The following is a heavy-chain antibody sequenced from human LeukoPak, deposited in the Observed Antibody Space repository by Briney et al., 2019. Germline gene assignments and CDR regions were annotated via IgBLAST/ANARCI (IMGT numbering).Heavy chain of an antibody. CDR2: IYYRGST. CDR3: ARHESTGEYYFDY. Sequence: SETLSLTCTVSGGSISSSRYYRDWIRQPSGKGLEWIGSIYYRGSTYYNPSLKSRVTISVDTSKNQFSLKLSSVTAADTALYYCARHESTGEYYFDYWGQGTLVTVSS. CDR1: GGSISSSRYY. V-gene: IGHV4-39*01. D-gene: IGHD7-27*01. J-gene: IGHJ4*02.